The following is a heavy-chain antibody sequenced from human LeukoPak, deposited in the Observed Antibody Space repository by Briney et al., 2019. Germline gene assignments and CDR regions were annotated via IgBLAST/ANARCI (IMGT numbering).Heavy chain of an antibody. CDR2: IYFSGTT. V-gene: IGHV4-59*01. Sequence: SETLSLTCTVSGGSISGYYWSWIRQPPGKGLEWIGNIYFSGTTNYNPSLKSRVTMSLDTSRNQFSLKVTSVTAADTAVYYCARVMGSGWTGFDYWGQGTLVTVSS. J-gene: IGHJ4*02. CDR3: ARVMGSGWTGFDY. CDR1: GGSISGYY. D-gene: IGHD6-19*01.